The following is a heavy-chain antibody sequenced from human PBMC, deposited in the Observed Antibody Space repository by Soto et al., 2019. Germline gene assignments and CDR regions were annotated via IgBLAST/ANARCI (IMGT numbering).Heavy chain of an antibody. CDR1: GGSISSYY. CDR2: IYYSGST. CDR3: ARNPLWFGEDYYYGMDV. V-gene: IGHV4-59*01. D-gene: IGHD3-10*01. Sequence: KTSETLSLTCTVSGGSISSYYWSWIRQPPGKGLEWIGYIYYSGSTNYNPSLKSRVTISVDTSKNQFSLKLSSVTAADTAVYYCARNPLWFGEDYYYGMDVWGQGTTVTVSS. J-gene: IGHJ6*02.